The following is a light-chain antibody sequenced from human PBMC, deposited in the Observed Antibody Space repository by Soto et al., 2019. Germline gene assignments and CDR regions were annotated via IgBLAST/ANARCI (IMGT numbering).Light chain of an antibody. V-gene: IGKV3-15*01. Sequence: EIVMTQSRATLSVSPGERATLSCRASQSVSSNLAWYQQKPGQAPRLLIYGASTRATGIPARFSGSGSGTEFTLTIRSLQSEDFAVYYCQQYNNRPPWTFGQGTKVEIK. CDR3: QQYNNRPPWT. CDR1: QSVSSN. J-gene: IGKJ1*01. CDR2: GAS.